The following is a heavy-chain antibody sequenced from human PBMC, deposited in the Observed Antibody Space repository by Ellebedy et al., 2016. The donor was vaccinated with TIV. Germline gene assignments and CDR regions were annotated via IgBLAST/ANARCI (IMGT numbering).Heavy chain of an antibody. D-gene: IGHD6-19*01. CDR2: IKQDGSEK. J-gene: IGHJ4*02. CDR3: ARSPVADGGG. CDR1: RFTFSNYW. Sequence: GGSLRLSXAASRFTFSNYWMSWVRQAPGKGLEWVANIKQDGSEKNYVDSVKGRFTISRDNAKNSLYLQMNSLRVEDTAVYYCARSPVADGGGWGQGTLVTVSS. V-gene: IGHV3-7*01.